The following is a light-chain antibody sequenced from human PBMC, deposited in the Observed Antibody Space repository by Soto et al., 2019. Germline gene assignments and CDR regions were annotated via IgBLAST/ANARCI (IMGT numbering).Light chain of an antibody. Sequence: IRLTQSPSSLSASVGDRVTXXCRASQGISSYLGWYQQKPGKAPNLLIYDASTLHSGVPSRFSGGGSGTDFTLTISSLQPEDFATYYCQQVNVYPSTFGGGTKVDIK. CDR2: DAS. J-gene: IGKJ4*01. CDR3: QQVNVYPST. CDR1: QGISSY. V-gene: IGKV1-9*01.